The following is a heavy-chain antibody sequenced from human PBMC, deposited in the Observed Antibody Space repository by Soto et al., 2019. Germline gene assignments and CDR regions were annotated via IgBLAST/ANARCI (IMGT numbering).Heavy chain of an antibody. Sequence: QVQLVESGGGVVQPGRSLRLSCAASGFTFSSYGMHWVRQAPGKGLEWVAVISYDGSNKYYADSVKGRFTISRDNSKNTLYLQMNSLRAEDTAVYSCAKAKGYCTNGACWGDYWGQGTLATVSS. CDR2: ISYDGSNK. V-gene: IGHV3-30*18. CDR1: GFTFSSYG. D-gene: IGHD2-8*01. CDR3: AKAKGYCTNGACWGDY. J-gene: IGHJ4*02.